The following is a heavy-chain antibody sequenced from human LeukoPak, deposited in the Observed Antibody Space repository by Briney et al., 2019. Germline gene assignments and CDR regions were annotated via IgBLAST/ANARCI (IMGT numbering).Heavy chain of an antibody. CDR2: FYYGGDT. Sequence: SETLSLTCSVSGGSISSYYWSWIRQTPGKGLEWIGYFYYGGDTEYNPSLKSRVTISMDTSKNHFSLKLNSVTAADAAVYFCARAGAGYSGCYWFFDYWGQGTLVTVSS. V-gene: IGHV4-59*01. D-gene: IGHD1-26*01. J-gene: IGHJ4*02. CDR3: ARAGAGYSGCYWFFDY. CDR1: GGSISSYY.